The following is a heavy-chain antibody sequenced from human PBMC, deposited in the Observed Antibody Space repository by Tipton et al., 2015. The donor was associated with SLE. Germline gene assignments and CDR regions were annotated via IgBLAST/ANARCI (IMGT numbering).Heavy chain of an antibody. CDR3: AREGRYPYYYYYMDV. V-gene: IGHV4-61*08. CDR2: IYYSGST. Sequence: TLSLTCTVSGGSISRGGYYWTWIRQHPGKGLEWIGYIYYSGSTNYNPSLKSRVTISVDTSKNQFSLKLSSVTAADTAVYYCAREGRYPYYYYYMDVWGKGTTVTVSS. J-gene: IGHJ6*03. D-gene: IGHD2-2*01. CDR1: GGSISRGGYY.